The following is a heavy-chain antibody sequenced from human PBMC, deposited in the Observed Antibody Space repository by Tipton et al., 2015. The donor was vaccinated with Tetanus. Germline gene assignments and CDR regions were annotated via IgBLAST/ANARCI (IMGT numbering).Heavy chain of an antibody. D-gene: IGHD3-16*01. CDR3: ARDHGITWGGMGYYYGMDV. V-gene: IGHV4-39*02. CDR2: IFYSGST. CDR1: GGSMNTRTFY. J-gene: IGHJ6*02. Sequence: LSCTVSGGSMNTRTFYWGWIRQSPGKGLEWIGSIFYSGSTYYNPSLRSRVSISVDTSKNQFSLRLSSVTAADTAVYYCARDHGITWGGMGYYYGMDVWGQGTTVTVSS.